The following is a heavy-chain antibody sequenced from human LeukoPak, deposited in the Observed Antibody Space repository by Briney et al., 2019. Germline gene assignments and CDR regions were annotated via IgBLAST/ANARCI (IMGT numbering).Heavy chain of an antibody. CDR2: ISSSGSTI. V-gene: IGHV3-48*03. D-gene: IGHD1-7*01. CDR3: ARDSGNYLDAFDI. Sequence: GGSLRLSCAASGFTFSSYEMNWVRQAPGKGLEWVSYISSSGSTIYYADSVKGRFTISRDNAKNSLYLQMNSLRAEDTAAYYCARDSGNYLDAFDIWGQGTMVTVSS. CDR1: GFTFSSYE. J-gene: IGHJ3*02.